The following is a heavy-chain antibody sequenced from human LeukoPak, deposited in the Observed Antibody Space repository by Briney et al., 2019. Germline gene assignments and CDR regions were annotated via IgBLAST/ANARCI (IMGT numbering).Heavy chain of an antibody. J-gene: IGHJ3*02. CDR2: INLDGSEE. Sequence: GGSLRLSCAASGFTFSTYWMSWVRQAPGKGLEWVANINLDGSEEYYVDSVRGRFTISRDEAKNSLHLQMNSLRAEDTAVYYCARVMRISSSSNVDAFDIWGQGTMVTVSS. CDR3: ARVMRISSSSNVDAFDI. D-gene: IGHD6-6*01. CDR1: GFTFSTYW. V-gene: IGHV3-7*01.